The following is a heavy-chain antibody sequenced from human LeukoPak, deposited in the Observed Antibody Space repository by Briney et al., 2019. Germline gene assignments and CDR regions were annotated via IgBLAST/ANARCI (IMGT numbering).Heavy chain of an antibody. CDR1: GFTFANYA. V-gene: IGHV3-23*01. J-gene: IGHJ6*02. CDR2: ISGSGVST. Sequence: GGYLRLYCAASGFTFANYAMSWVRQAPGKGLEWVSAISGSGVSTFYADSVKGRFTISRDNSKSTLYLQMNSLRAEDTALYYCANTPTSRVVPADLHGMDVWGQGTTVTVSS. D-gene: IGHD2-2*01. CDR3: ANTPTSRVVPADLHGMDV.